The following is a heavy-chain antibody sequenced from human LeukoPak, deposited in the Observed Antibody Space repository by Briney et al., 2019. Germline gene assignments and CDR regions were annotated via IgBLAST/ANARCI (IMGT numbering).Heavy chain of an antibody. J-gene: IGHJ4*02. Sequence: GGSLRLSCAASGFTLSSYAMSWVRQAPGKGLEWVSGISGSGGSTYYADSVKGRVTITRDNSKNTLYLQMNSLRAEDTAVYYCAKDRVAAAGNTDYWGQGTLVTVSS. CDR3: AKDRVAAAGNTDY. V-gene: IGHV3-23*01. CDR2: ISGSGGST. CDR1: GFTLSSYA. D-gene: IGHD6-13*01.